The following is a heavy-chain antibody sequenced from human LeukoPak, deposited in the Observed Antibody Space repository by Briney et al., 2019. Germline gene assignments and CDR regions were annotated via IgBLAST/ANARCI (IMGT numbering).Heavy chain of an antibody. CDR1: GGSISSYH. D-gene: IGHD2-2*01. V-gene: IGHV4-59*01. CDR2: IHSSGST. Sequence: PSETLSLTCTVSGGSISSYHWSWIRQPPGKGLEWIGYIHSSGSTNYNPSLKSRLTISVDTSKNQFSLKLSSVTAADTAVYYCVRGIYCSSTSCYYYFDYWGQGTLVTVSS. CDR3: VRGIYCSSTSCYYYFDY. J-gene: IGHJ4*02.